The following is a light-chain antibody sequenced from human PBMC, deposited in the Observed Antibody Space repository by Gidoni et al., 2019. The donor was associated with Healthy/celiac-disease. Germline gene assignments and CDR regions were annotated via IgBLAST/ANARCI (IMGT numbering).Light chain of an antibody. CDR3: GTWDSSLSAVV. CDR1: SSNIGHNY. V-gene: IGLV1-51*01. CDR2: DNN. Sequence: SVLPPPPSVSAAPGQKVPISCSGRSSNIGHNYVSWYQQLPGTAPKRLIYDNNKRPSGIPDRFSGSKSGTSATLGITGLQTGDEADYYCGTWDSSLSAVVFGGGTKLTVL. J-gene: IGLJ2*01.